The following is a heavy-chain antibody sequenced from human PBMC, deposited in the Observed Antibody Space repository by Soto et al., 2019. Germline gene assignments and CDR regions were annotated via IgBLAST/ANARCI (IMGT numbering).Heavy chain of an antibody. CDR2: IYYSGST. V-gene: IGHV4-31*03. CDR1: GGSISSGGYY. CDR3: ARRGIGARIDY. J-gene: IGHJ4*02. D-gene: IGHD2-15*01. Sequence: PSETLSLTCTVSGGSISSGGYYCSWIRQHPGKGLEWIGYIYYSGSTYYNPSLKSRVTISVDTSKNQFSLKLSSVTAADTAVYYCARRGIGARIDYWGQGTLVTVSS.